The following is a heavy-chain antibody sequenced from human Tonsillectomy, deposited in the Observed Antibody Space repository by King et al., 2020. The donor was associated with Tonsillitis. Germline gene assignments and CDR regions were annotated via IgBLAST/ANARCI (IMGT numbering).Heavy chain of an antibody. CDR2: IIPIFGTA. CDR3: ARGKCSNGSCYDWFDP. V-gene: IGHV1-69*06. CDR1: GGTLSNYA. J-gene: IGHJ5*02. Sequence: QLVQSGAEVKKPGASVKVSCKASGGTLSNYAITWVRQAPGQGLDWMGGIIPIFGTADYAQKFLGGVTITAEKSTSTAYMELSSLRSDDTAVYYCARGKCSNGSCYDWFDPWGQGTLVTVSS. D-gene: IGHD2-15*01.